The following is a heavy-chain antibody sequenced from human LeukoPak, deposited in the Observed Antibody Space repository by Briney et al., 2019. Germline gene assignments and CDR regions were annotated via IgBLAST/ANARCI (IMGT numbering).Heavy chain of an antibody. D-gene: IGHD6-19*01. V-gene: IGHV3-13*01. J-gene: IGHJ4*02. CDR1: GFTFIDYD. CDR3: ARGGIQVSGIDEFDY. CDR2: IGIRGDT. Sequence: PGGPLRLSCAASGFTFIDYDMHWVRQVIGKGLEWVSAIGIRGDTHYSGSVKGRFTISRENAESSLYLQMNSLRAEDTAVYYYARGGIQVSGIDEFDYWGQGTLVTVYS.